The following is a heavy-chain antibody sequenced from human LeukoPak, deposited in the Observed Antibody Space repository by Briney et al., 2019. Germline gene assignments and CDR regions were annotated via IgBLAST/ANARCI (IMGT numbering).Heavy chain of an antibody. CDR1: GGSISSSSYY. D-gene: IGHD5-12*01. CDR2: IYYSGST. J-gene: IGHJ4*02. CDR3: TRDPGWLEFDY. V-gene: IGHV4-39*02. Sequence: SETLSLTCTVSGGSISSSSYYWGWIRQPPGKGLEWIGRIYYSGSTYYNPSLKSRVTISVDTSKNQFSLKLNSLTPDDTAVYYCTRDPGWLEFDYWGQGTLVTVSS.